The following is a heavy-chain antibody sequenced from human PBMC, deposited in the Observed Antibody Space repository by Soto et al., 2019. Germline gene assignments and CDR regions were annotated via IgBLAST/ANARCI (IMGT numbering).Heavy chain of an antibody. CDR2: IYYSGST. CDR3: ARQSGQQWLVPGLDY. Sequence: PSETLSLTCTVSGGSISSSSYYWGWIRQPPGKGLEWIGSIYYSGSTYYNPSLKSRVTISVDTSKNQFSLKLSSVTAADTAVYYCARQSGQQWLVPGLDYWGQGTLVTVSS. CDR1: GGSISSSSYY. J-gene: IGHJ4*02. V-gene: IGHV4-39*01. D-gene: IGHD6-19*01.